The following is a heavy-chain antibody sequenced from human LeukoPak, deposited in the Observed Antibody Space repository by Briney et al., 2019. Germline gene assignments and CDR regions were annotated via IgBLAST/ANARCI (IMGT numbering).Heavy chain of an antibody. J-gene: IGHJ4*02. CDR3: ARSMDYGDYEESFDY. CDR2: IYPGDSDT. V-gene: IGHV5-51*01. CDR1: GYSFTSYW. D-gene: IGHD4-17*01. Sequence: KPGESLKISCKGSGYSFTSYWIGWVRQMPGKGLEWMGIIYPGDSDTRYSPSFQGQVTISADKSISTAYLQWSSLKASDTAMYYCARSMDYGDYEESFDYWGQGTLVTVSS.